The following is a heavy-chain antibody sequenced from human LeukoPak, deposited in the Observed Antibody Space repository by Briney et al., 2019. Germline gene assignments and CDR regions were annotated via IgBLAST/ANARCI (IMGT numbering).Heavy chain of an antibody. D-gene: IGHD1-14*01. CDR3: ARNPPRYTPYYFDY. CDR2: IYTSGST. Sequence: SETLSLTCTVSGGSISSYYWSWIRQPAGKGLEWIGRIYTSGSTNYNPSLKSRVTMSVDTSKNQFSLKLSSVTAADTAVYYCARNPPRYTPYYFDYWGQGTLVTVSS. CDR1: GGSISSYY. V-gene: IGHV4-4*07. J-gene: IGHJ4*02.